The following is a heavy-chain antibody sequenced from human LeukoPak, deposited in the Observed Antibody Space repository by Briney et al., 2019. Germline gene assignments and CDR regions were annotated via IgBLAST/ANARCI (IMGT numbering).Heavy chain of an antibody. J-gene: IGHJ6*03. CDR1: GFTFSSYW. CDR3: VRDVRGIGQDYYYMDV. Sequence: GGSLRLSCAASGFTFSSYWMHWVRQAPGKGLVWVSRINSDGSSTSYADSVKGRFTISRDNAKNTLSLQMNSLRAEDTALYYCVRDVRGIGQDYYYMDVWGKGTTVTVSS. D-gene: IGHD3/OR15-3a*01. CDR2: INSDGSST. V-gene: IGHV3-74*01.